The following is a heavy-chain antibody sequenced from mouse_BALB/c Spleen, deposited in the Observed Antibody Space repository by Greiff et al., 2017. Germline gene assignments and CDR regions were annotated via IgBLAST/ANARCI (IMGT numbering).Heavy chain of an antibody. Sequence: EVKLQESGPGLVKPSQSLSLTCSVTGYSITSGYYWNWIRQFPGNKLEWMGYISYDGSNNYNPSLKNRISITRDTSKNQFFLKLNSVTTEDTATYYCARDRDSSDPWFAYWGQGTLVTVSA. D-gene: IGHD3-2*01. CDR3: ARDRDSSDPWFAY. J-gene: IGHJ3*01. CDR1: GYSITSGYY. V-gene: IGHV3-6*02. CDR2: ISYDGSN.